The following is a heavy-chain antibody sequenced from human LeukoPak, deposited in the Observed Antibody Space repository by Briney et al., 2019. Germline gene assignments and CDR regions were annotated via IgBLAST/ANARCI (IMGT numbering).Heavy chain of an antibody. CDR3: AKGLAVSGEDY. V-gene: IGHV3-9*01. J-gene: IGHJ4*02. CDR1: GFIFGDYA. Sequence: GGSLRLSCAASGFIFGDYAMHWVRQAPGKGLEWVSGITWNSVSIGYADSVKGRFTISRDNAKNSLYLQMSSLRAEDTAIYYCAKGLAVSGEDYWGQGTLVTVSS. D-gene: IGHD6-19*01. CDR2: ITWNSVSI.